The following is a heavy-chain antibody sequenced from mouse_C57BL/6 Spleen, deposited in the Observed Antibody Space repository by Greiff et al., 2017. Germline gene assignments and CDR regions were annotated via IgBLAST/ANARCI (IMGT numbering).Heavy chain of an antibody. CDR1: GFTFTDYY. V-gene: IGHV7-3*01. Sequence: DVKLVESGGGLVQPGGSLSLSCAASGFTFTDYYMSWVRQPPGKALEWLGFIRNKANGYTTEYSASVKGRFTISRDNSQSILYLQMNALRAEDSATYYCARYKGPYYFDYWGQGTTLTVSS. CDR2: IRNKANGYTT. D-gene: IGHD3-3*01. J-gene: IGHJ2*01. CDR3: ARYKGPYYFDY.